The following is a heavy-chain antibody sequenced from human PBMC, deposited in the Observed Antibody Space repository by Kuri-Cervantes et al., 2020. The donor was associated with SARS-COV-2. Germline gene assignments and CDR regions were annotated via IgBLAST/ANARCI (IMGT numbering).Heavy chain of an antibody. CDR3: ATSGYYDFWSGYYFDY. Sequence: ESLKISCTVSGGSISSSSYYWGWIRQPPGKGLEWIGSINYSGSTYYNPSLKSRVTISVDTSKNQFSLKLSSVTAADTAVYYCATSGYYDFWSGYYFDYWGQGTLVTVSS. J-gene: IGHJ4*02. V-gene: IGHV4-39*01. CDR2: INYSGST. CDR1: GGSISSSSYY. D-gene: IGHD3-3*01.